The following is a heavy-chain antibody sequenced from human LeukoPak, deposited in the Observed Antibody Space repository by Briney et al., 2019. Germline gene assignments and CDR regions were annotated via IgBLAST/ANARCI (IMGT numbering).Heavy chain of an antibody. V-gene: IGHV4-59*01. CDR1: GGSISSYY. CDR3: ARGDYRKYYFDY. J-gene: IGHJ4*02. Sequence: PSETLSLTCTVSGGSISSYYWSWIRQPPGKGLEWIGYVYYSGSTNYNPSLKSRVTISVDTSKNQFSLKLSSVTAADTAVYYCARGDYRKYYFDYWGQGTLVTVSS. CDR2: VYYSGST. D-gene: IGHD4-17*01.